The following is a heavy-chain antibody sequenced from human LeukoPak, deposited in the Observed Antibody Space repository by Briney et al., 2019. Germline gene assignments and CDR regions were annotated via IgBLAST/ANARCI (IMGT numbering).Heavy chain of an antibody. Sequence: PGGSLRLSCAASGFTFSNAWMSWVRQAPGKGLEWVANIKQDGSEKYYVDSVKGRFTISRDNAKNSLYLQMNSLRAEDTAVYYCARDHMGGRPYYDFWSGYPYWGQGTLVTVSS. CDR2: IKQDGSEK. CDR1: GFTFSNAW. J-gene: IGHJ4*02. V-gene: IGHV3-7*01. D-gene: IGHD3-3*01. CDR3: ARDHMGGRPYYDFWSGYPY.